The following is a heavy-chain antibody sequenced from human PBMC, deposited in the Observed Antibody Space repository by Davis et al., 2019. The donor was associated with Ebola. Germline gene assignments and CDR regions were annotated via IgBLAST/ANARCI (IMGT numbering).Heavy chain of an antibody. CDR2: ISSSSSYT. Sequence: GESLKISCAASGFTFSDYYMSWIRQAPGKGLEWVSYISSSSSYTNYADSVKGRFTISRDNAKNSLYLQMNSLRAEDTAVYYCARSRVDGYNYAGDYWGQGALVTVSS. CDR1: GFTFSDYY. V-gene: IGHV3-11*06. J-gene: IGHJ4*02. CDR3: ARSRVDGYNYAGDY. D-gene: IGHD5-24*01.